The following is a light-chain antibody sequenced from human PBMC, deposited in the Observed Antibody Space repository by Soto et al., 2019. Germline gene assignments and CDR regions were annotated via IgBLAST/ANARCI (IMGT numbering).Light chain of an antibody. Sequence: EIVLTQSPATLSLSPGERATLSCRASQSINNYLAWYQQKPGQAPRLLIYDASNRATGIPARFSGTGSGTDVTLTITKLEPEAFAVYYCPPPYDRPLTFGGGTKVEIK. CDR2: DAS. CDR1: QSINNY. CDR3: PPPYDRPLT. J-gene: IGKJ4*01. V-gene: IGKV3-11*01.